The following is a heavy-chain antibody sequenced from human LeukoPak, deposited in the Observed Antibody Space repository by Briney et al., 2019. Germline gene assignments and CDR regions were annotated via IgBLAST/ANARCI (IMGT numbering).Heavy chain of an antibody. CDR2: INAGNGYT. Sequence: ASVKVSCKASGYTFTSCDINWVRQAPGQRLEWMGWINAGNGYTKYSQEFQGRVTITRDTSASTAYMELSSLRSEDMAVYYCARVVKYSSGPLTDLLPYYFDYWGQGTLVTVSS. CDR1: GYTFTSCD. D-gene: IGHD6-19*01. V-gene: IGHV1-3*03. J-gene: IGHJ4*02. CDR3: ARVVKYSSGPLTDLLPYYFDY.